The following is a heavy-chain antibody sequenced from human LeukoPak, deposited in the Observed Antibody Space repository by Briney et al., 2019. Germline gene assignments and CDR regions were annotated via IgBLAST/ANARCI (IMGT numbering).Heavy chain of an antibody. CDR3: ARDLGGALFDY. V-gene: IGHV4-61*08. J-gene: IGHJ4*02. Sequence: SETLSLTCTVSGDSISNGGYYWTWIRQPPGKGLEWIGYIYYSGSTNYNPSLKSRVTISVDTSKNQFSLKLSSVTAADTAVYYCARDLGGALFDYWGQGTLVTVSS. CDR2: IYYSGST. D-gene: IGHD3-16*01. CDR1: GDSISNGGYY.